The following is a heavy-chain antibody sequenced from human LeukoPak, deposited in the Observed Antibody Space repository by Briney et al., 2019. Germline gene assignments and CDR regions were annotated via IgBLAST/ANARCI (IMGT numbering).Heavy chain of an antibody. Sequence: ASGKVSCKATRHSFTGYYRHWQLHAPEQGLEWMGSINPNSGGTNYAQKFQGRVTMTRDTSISTAYRELIGLRSDDTAVYYCAGPWDQVGFNPWGQGTLVSVSS. D-gene: IGHD1-26*01. CDR1: RHSFTGYY. CDR3: AGPWDQVGFNP. J-gene: IGHJ5*02. CDR2: INPNSGGT. V-gene: IGHV1-2*02.